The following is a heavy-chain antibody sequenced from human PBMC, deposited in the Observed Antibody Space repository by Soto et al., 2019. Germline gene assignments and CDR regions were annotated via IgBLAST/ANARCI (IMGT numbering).Heavy chain of an antibody. CDR3: AGVSWFRGMDV. V-gene: IGHV6-1*01. D-gene: IGHD3-10*01. Sequence: SPTRSLDCVISGDGVYRNSAAWNWIRQSASRGLEWLGRTYYRSNWSNDYGVSVKSRITINPDTSKNQFSLQLYSVTPEDTAVYYCAGVSWFRGMDVWGQGTPVTVSS. J-gene: IGHJ6*02. CDR1: GDGVYRNSAA. CDR2: TYYRSNWSN.